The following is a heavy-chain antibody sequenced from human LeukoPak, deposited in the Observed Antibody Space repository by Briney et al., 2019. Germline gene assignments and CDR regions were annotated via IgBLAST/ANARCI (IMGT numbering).Heavy chain of an antibody. CDR2: ISSSSSYI. CDR3: ARVKEASAFDI. D-gene: IGHD5-12*01. CDR1: GFTFSSYW. Sequence: GGSLRLSCAASGFTFSSYWMHWVRKAPGKGLEWVSSISSSSSYIYYADSVKGRFTISRDNAKNSLYLQMNSLRAEDTGLYYCARVKEASAFDIWGQGTRVTVSS. V-gene: IGHV3-21*01. J-gene: IGHJ3*02.